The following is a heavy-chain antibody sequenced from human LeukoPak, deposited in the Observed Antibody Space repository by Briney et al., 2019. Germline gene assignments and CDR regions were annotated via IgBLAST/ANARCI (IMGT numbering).Heavy chain of an antibody. CDR1: GGSISDYY. V-gene: IGHV4-59*08. D-gene: IGHD2-15*01. CDR2: INNSGST. Sequence: SETLSLTCTVSGGSISDYYWSWIRLPPGKGLEWIGHINNSGSTNYNPSLKSRVTISVDTSKNQFSLKLSSVTAADTAVYYCARQTQPSYCSGGSCLLYYFDYWGQGTLVTVSS. CDR3: ARQTQPSYCSGGSCLLYYFDY. J-gene: IGHJ4*02.